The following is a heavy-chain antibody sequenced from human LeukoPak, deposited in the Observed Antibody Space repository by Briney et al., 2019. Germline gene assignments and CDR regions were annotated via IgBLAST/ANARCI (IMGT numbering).Heavy chain of an antibody. Sequence: PGGSLRLSCAASGFTFSSYEMNWVRQAPRKGLEWVSYISSSGSTIYYADSVKGRFTISRDNAKNSLYLQMNSLRAEDTAVYYCARDRRGYSHDYWGQGTLVTVSS. D-gene: IGHD5-18*01. CDR1: GFTFSSYE. V-gene: IGHV3-48*03. CDR3: ARDRRGYSHDY. J-gene: IGHJ4*02. CDR2: ISSSGSTI.